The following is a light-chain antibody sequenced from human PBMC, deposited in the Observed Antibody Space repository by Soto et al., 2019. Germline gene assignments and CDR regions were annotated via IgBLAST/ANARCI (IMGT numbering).Light chain of an antibody. CDR1: SGHNNYA. CDR3: QTWRTAIHDVV. J-gene: IGLJ2*01. CDR2: LNTDGSH. Sequence: QPVLTQSPSASASLGASVKLTCTLSSGHNNYAIAWHQQQPEKGPRYLLKLNTDGSHSKGDGIPDRFAGSSSGAERHLTISSLQSEDEAGYYCQTWRTAIHDVVFGGGTKLTVL. V-gene: IGLV4-69*01.